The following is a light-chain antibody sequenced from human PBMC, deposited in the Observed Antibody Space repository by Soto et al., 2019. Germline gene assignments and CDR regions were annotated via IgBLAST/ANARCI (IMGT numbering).Light chain of an antibody. CDR3: SSYTTSSTRV. Sequence: QSVLTQPPSVSGAPGQRVTISCTGSSSNIGAGYDVHWYLQVPGTAPKLLVYTHNNRPSGVPDRFSGSTSGTSASLAITGLQSEDEADYYCSSYTTSSTRVFGTGTKVTVL. CDR2: THN. J-gene: IGLJ1*01. CDR1: SSNIGAGYD. V-gene: IGLV1-40*01.